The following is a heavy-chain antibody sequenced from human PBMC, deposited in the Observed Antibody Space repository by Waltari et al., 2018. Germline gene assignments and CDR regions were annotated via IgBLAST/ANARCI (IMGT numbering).Heavy chain of an antibody. D-gene: IGHD3-3*01. CDR2: SNEGNGNT. V-gene: IGHV1-3*01. J-gene: IGHJ5*02. Sequence: QVQLVQSGAEVKKPGASVKVSCRASGYTFTNYAIHWVRQAPGQSLVWMGRSNEGNGNTIYSQKFQGRITITRDTSSGTAYMELTSLRSEDTAVYYCARDLPYYDFLSGVGGGYFDPWGQGTLVTVSS. CDR1: GYTFTNYA. CDR3: ARDLPYYDFLSGVGGGYFDP.